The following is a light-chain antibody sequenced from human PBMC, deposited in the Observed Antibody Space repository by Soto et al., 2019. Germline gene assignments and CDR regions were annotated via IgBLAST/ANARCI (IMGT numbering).Light chain of an antibody. V-gene: IGKV2-30*01. J-gene: IGKJ1*01. CDR1: QSLVYRDGNTY. CDR2: NVS. CDR3: LQGTHWPRA. Sequence: VVMPQSPLSLSVTLGQPASISCRSSQSLVYRDGNTYLNWFQQRPGQSPRRLIYNVSNRASGVPDRFSGWGSGSDFTLKISRVEAEDVGFYYCLQGTHWPRAFGQGTKVEIK.